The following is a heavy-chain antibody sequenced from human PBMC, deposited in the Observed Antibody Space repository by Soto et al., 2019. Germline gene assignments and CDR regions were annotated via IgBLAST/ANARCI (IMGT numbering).Heavy chain of an antibody. CDR1: GFTFSSYA. CDR3: TKGVLAARPPHFDY. CDR2: ISGSGGNT. D-gene: IGHD6-6*01. V-gene: IGHV3-23*01. Sequence: EVQLLESGGGLVQPGGSLRLSCAASGFTFSSYAMSWVRQAPGKGLEWVSTISGSGGNTYYADSVKGRFIISRDNSKNTLYLQMNSLRAEDTAVFYCTKGVLAARPPHFDYWGQGTLVTVSS. J-gene: IGHJ4*02.